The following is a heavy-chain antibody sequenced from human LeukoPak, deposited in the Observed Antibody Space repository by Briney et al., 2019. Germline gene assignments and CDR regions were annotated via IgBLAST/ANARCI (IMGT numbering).Heavy chain of an antibody. CDR2: IYTSGST. D-gene: IGHD3-10*01. J-gene: IGHJ5*02. V-gene: IGHV4-4*07. CDR1: GDSISSYY. CDR3: ARDTTYYYGSGSYLNWFDP. Sequence: SETLSLTCTVSGDSISSYYWSWIRQPAGKGLEWIGRIYTSGSTNYNPPLKSRVTISVDKSKNQFSLKLSSVTAADTAVYYCARDTTYYYGSGSYLNWFDPWGQGTLVTVSS.